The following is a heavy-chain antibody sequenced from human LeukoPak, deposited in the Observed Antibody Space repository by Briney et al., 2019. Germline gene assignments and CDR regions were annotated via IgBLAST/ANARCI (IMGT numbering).Heavy chain of an antibody. D-gene: IGHD5-18*01. CDR1: GYAFGSYY. J-gene: IGHJ4*02. V-gene: IGHV1-46*01. CDR2: INPSGGST. Sequence: ASVKVSCKASGYAFGSYYLSWVRQAPGQGLEWMGIINPSGGSTSYAQKFQGRVTMTRDTSTSTVYMELSSLRSEDTAVYYCARRGSGYSYGIFDYWGQGTLVTVSS. CDR3: ARRGSGYSYGIFDY.